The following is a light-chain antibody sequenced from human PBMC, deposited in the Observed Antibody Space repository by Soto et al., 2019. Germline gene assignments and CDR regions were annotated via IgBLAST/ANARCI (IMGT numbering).Light chain of an antibody. CDR3: SLYISGSTYV. Sequence: QSALTQPPSVSGSPGHSVSISCTGTSSDVGSYNRLSWYQQPPGTAPKLIMYEVNTRPSGVPDRFSGSKSGSTASLTISGLRAEDEADYYCSLYISGSTYVFGTGTKVTVL. J-gene: IGLJ1*01. V-gene: IGLV2-18*01. CDR1: SSDVGSYNR. CDR2: EVN.